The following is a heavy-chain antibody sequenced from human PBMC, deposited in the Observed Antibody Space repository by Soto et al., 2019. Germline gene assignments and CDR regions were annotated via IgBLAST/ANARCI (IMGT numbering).Heavy chain of an antibody. Sequence: GASVKVSCKASGYTFTSYGISWVRQAPGQGLEWMGWIGAYNGNTNYAQKLQGRVTMTTDTSTSTAYMGLRSLRSDDTAVYYCARFLRGLRYFDWPRNGMDVWGQGTTVTVSS. CDR3: ARFLRGLRYFDWPRNGMDV. D-gene: IGHD3-9*01. CDR2: IGAYNGNT. CDR1: GYTFTSYG. V-gene: IGHV1-18*01. J-gene: IGHJ6*02.